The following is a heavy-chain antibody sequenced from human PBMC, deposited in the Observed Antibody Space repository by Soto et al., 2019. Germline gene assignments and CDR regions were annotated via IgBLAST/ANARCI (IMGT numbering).Heavy chain of an antibody. CDR1: GGSISSYY. J-gene: IGHJ6*03. CDR3: ARKGPVTGSYYYYYCMDV. V-gene: IGHV4-59*01. D-gene: IGHD4-4*01. CDR2: IYYSGST. Sequence: SETLSLTCTVSGGSISSYYWSWIRQPPGKGLEWIGYIYYSGSTNYNPSLKSRVTISVDTSKNQFSLKLSSVTAADTAVYYCARKGPVTGSYYYYYCMDVWGKGT.